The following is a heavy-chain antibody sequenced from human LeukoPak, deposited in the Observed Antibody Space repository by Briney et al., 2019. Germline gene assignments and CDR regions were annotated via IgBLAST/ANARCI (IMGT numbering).Heavy chain of an antibody. Sequence: SETLSLTCTVSGGSVSDYYWSWIRQPAGKGLEWIGRFYSSGSTNYNPSLKSRVTLSVDISKNQFSLNLSSVTAADTAVYYCASEGIRDYYYYIMDDWGKGTTVTISS. CDR1: GGSVSDYY. CDR2: FYSSGST. CDR3: ASEGIRDYYYYIMDD. V-gene: IGHV4-4*07. J-gene: IGHJ6*03. D-gene: IGHD1-14*01.